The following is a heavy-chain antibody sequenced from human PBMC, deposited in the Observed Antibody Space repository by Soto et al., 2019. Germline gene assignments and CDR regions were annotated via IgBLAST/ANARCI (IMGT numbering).Heavy chain of an antibody. Sequence: PGGSLRLSCAASGFTFSSYSMNWVRQAPGKGLEWVSSISSSSSYIYYADSVKGRFTISRDNAKNSLYLQMNSLRAEDTAVYYCARGGVPASGYDGDYFDYWGQGTLVTVSS. V-gene: IGHV3-21*01. CDR1: GFTFSSYS. J-gene: IGHJ4*02. CDR2: ISSSSSYI. D-gene: IGHD5-12*01. CDR3: ARGGVPASGYDGDYFDY.